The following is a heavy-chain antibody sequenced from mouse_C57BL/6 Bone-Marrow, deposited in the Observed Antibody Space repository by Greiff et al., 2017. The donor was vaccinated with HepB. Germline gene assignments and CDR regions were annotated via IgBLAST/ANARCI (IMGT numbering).Heavy chain of an antibody. CDR1: GYTFTSYW. V-gene: IGHV1-69*01. Sequence: VQLQQPGAELVMPGASVKLSCKASGYTFTSYWMHWVKQRPGQGLEWIGEIDPSDSYTNYNQKFKGKSTLTVDKSSSTAYMQLSSLTSEDSAVYYCGRAYGSSPYYAMDYWGQGTSVTVSS. CDR2: IDPSDSYT. J-gene: IGHJ4*01. D-gene: IGHD1-1*01. CDR3: GRAYGSSPYYAMDY.